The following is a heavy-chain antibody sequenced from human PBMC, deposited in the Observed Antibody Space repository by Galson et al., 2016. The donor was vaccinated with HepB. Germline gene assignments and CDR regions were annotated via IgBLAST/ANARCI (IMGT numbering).Heavy chain of an antibody. Sequence: TLSLTCTVSGGSISSGAYYWSWLRQPAGRGLEWIGRVYSSGSTNYNPSLKTRVTISINTSKNQFSLRLSFVTAADTAVYYCARVSVLTSMETKSDAFDIWGQGTMVTVSS. CDR2: VYSSGST. V-gene: IGHV4-61*02. D-gene: IGHD2/OR15-2a*01. CDR3: ARVSVLTSMETKSDAFDI. J-gene: IGHJ3*02. CDR1: GGSISSGAYY.